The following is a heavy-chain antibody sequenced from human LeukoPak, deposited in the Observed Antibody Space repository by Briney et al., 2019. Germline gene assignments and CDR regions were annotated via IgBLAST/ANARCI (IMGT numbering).Heavy chain of an antibody. J-gene: IGHJ4*02. Sequence: PGGSLRLSCAASGFTFSSYSVNWVRQAPGKGLEWVSSISSSSSYIYYADSVKGRFTISRDNAKNSLYLQMNSLRAEDTAVYYCATLAWYYYDSSGYSDYWGQGTLVTVSS. CDR3: ATLAWYYYDSSGYSDY. D-gene: IGHD3-22*01. V-gene: IGHV3-21*01. CDR2: ISSSSSYI. CDR1: GFTFSSYS.